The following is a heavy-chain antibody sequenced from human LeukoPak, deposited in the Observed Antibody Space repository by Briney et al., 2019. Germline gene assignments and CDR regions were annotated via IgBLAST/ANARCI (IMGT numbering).Heavy chain of an antibody. Sequence: SETLSLTCTVSGGSISSSSYYWGWIRQPPWKGLEWIGSIYYSGSTYYNPSLKSRVTISVDTSKNQFSLKLSSVTAADTAVYYCATMTIFYAFDIWGQGTMVTVSS. CDR3: ATMTIFYAFDI. D-gene: IGHD5-24*01. J-gene: IGHJ3*02. CDR2: IYYSGST. CDR1: GGSISSSSYY. V-gene: IGHV4-39*01.